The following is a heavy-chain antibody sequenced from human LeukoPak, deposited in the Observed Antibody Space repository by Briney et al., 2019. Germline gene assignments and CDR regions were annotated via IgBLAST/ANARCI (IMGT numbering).Heavy chain of an antibody. J-gene: IGHJ4*02. CDR1: GFTFSTFW. D-gene: IGHD1-1*01. Sequence: GSLRLSCAASGFTFSTFWMSWVRQAPGKGLEWVANINQDGSEKYYVGSMKGRFTVSRDNAKNSLYLQMDSLRAEDTAVYYCARGGTFVSDYWGQGTLVTDSS. CDR3: ARGGTFVSDY. CDR2: INQDGSEK. V-gene: IGHV3-7*01.